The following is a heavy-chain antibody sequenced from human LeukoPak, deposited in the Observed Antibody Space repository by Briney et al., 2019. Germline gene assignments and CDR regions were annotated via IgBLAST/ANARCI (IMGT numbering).Heavy chain of an antibody. CDR1: GYTFTSYD. CDR2: MNPNSGNT. J-gene: IGHJ4*02. Sequence: GASVKVSCKASGYTFTSYDINWVRQATGQGLEWMGWMNPNSGNTGYAQKFQGRVTITRNTSISTAYMELSSLRSEDTAVYYCAREGSIAAAGTPPLDYWGQGTLVTVSS. V-gene: IGHV1-8*03. CDR3: AREGSIAAAGTPPLDY. D-gene: IGHD6-13*01.